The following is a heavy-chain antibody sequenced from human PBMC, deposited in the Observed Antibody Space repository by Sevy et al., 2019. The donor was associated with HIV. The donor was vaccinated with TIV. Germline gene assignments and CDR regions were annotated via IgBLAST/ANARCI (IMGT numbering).Heavy chain of an antibody. D-gene: IGHD6-13*01. CDR2: IKQDGSVK. J-gene: IGHJ4*02. V-gene: IGHV3-7*01. CDR1: GFSLNSYW. Sequence: GGSLRLSCAASGFSLNSYWMSWVLQAPGKGLEWVANIKQDGSVKYYVDSVKGRFTISRDNARNLLYLQMNSLRAEDTALYYCVRAIAADGSFWGQGTLATVSS. CDR3: VRAIAADGSF.